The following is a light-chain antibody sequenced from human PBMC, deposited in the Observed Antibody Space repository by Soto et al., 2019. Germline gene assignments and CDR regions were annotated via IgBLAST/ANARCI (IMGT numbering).Light chain of an antibody. Sequence: EIVLTQSPGTLSLSPGEGATLSCRVSQSVRTNLAWYQQKPGQAPTLLIYGASIRAAGIPDRFSGSGSGTDFTLTIRRLEPDDFAVYYCQQYGSSPRTFGQGTKVDI. CDR3: QQYGSSPRT. CDR1: QSVRTN. V-gene: IGKV3-20*01. J-gene: IGKJ1*01. CDR2: GAS.